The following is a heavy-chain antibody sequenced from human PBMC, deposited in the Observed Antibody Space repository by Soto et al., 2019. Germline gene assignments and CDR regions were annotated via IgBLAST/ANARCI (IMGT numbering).Heavy chain of an antibody. CDR3: AKFKAGTYEKYHFDY. D-gene: IGHD3-10*01. J-gene: IGHJ4*02. CDR2: ITDDGVGT. Sequence: EVQLLESGGGLVQPGGSLRLSCAASGFTFSGYAMSWVRQASGKGLEWVAGITDDGVGTYYADSVKGRFSISRDNSKNTLYLQMNGRRAEDTALYYCAKFKAGTYEKYHFDYWGQGTLVTVSS. CDR1: GFTFSGYA. V-gene: IGHV3-23*01.